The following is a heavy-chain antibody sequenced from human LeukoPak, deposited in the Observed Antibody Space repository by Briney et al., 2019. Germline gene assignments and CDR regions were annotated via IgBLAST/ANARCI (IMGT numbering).Heavy chain of an antibody. CDR1: GGSISSSSYY. CDR3: ARPSSSGQDY. CDR2: IYYSGST. V-gene: IGHV4-39*01. Sequence: PSETLSLTCTVSGGSISSSSYYWGWIRHPPGKGLEWIGSIYYSGSTYYNPSLKSRVTISVDTSKNQFSLKLSSVTAADTAVYYCARPSSSGQDYWGQGTLVTVSS. D-gene: IGHD6-13*01. J-gene: IGHJ4*02.